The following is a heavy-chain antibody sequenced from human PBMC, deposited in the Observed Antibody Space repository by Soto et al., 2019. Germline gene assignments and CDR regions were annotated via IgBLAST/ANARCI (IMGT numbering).Heavy chain of an antibody. CDR1: GFTFSSYS. D-gene: IGHD2-15*01. V-gene: IGHV3-48*01. CDR2: ISSGGVTI. CDR3: ARNLYCSGGSCPWGY. J-gene: IGHJ4*02. Sequence: EVQLVESGGGLVQPGGSLRLSCAASGFTFSSYSMNWVRQTPGQGLEWVSYISSGGVTIYYADSVKGRFTVSRDNAKDSLYLQMYSLRAEDTAVYYCARNLYCSGGSCPWGYWGQGTMVTVSS.